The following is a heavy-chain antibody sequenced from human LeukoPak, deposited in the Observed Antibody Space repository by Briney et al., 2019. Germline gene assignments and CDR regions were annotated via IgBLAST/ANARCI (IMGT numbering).Heavy chain of an antibody. Sequence: GGSPRLSCAASGFTFSSYSMNWVRQAPGKGLEWVSSISSSSSYIYYADSVKGRFTISRDNAKNSLYLQMNSLRAEDTAVYYCARPSRPGYYDSSGYYGYFDLWGRGTLVTVSS. CDR1: GFTFSSYS. J-gene: IGHJ2*01. CDR2: ISSSSSYI. V-gene: IGHV3-21*01. D-gene: IGHD3-22*01. CDR3: ARPSRPGYYDSSGYYGYFDL.